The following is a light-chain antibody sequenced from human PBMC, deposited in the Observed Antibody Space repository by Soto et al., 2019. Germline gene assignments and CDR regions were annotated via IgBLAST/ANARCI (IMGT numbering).Light chain of an antibody. V-gene: IGKV3-11*01. CDR2: GAS. CDR1: QSINNY. Sequence: EIVLTQSPATLSLSPGERATLSCRASQSINNYLGWYQQKPGQAPRLLIYGASNRATGIPDRFSGSGSGTDFTLTITRLEPEDFAMYYCQRYDSLRTFGQGTKVEF. CDR3: QRYDSLRT. J-gene: IGKJ1*01.